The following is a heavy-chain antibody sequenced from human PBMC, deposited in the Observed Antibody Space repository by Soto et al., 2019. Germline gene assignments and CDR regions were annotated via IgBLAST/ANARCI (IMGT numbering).Heavy chain of an antibody. CDR3: ARDMYYYDSSGSSY. D-gene: IGHD3-22*01. V-gene: IGHV1-18*01. CDR2: ISAYNGNT. Sequence: ASVKVSCKASGYTFTSYGISWVRRARGQGLEWMGWISAYNGNTNYAQKLQGRVTMTTDTSTSTAYMELRSLRSDDTAVYYCARDMYYYDSSGSSYWGQGTLVTVSS. CDR1: GYTFTSYG. J-gene: IGHJ4*02.